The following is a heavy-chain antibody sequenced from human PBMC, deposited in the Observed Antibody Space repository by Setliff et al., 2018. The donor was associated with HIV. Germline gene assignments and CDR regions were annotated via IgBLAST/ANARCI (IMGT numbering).Heavy chain of an antibody. CDR2: IIPKSGET. CDR3: ARDVWARTMTVVLFASYFDY. J-gene: IGHJ4*02. Sequence: ASVKVSCKSSGYTFTAHHIHWVRQAPGQGPEWMGWIIPKSGETSYAEKFRGRVTMTRDTSLSTAYMELSWLTSDDSAVYFCARDVWARTMTVVLFASYFDYWGQGALVTVSS. D-gene: IGHD3-22*01. V-gene: IGHV1-2*02. CDR1: GYTFTAHH.